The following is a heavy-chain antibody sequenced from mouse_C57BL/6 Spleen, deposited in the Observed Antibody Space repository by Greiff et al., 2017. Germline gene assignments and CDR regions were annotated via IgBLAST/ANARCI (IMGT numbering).Heavy chain of an antibody. D-gene: IGHD2-5*01. CDR2: IYPGDGDT. V-gene: IGHV1-82*01. CDR3: ARSDSNYDARDY. J-gene: IGHJ4*01. CDR1: GYAFSSSW. Sequence: QVQLKESGPELVKPGASVKISCKASGYAFSSSWMNWVKQRPGKGLEWIGRIYPGDGDTNYNGKFKGKATLTADKSSSTAYMQLSSLTSEDSAVYFCARSDSNYDARDYWGQETSVTVSS.